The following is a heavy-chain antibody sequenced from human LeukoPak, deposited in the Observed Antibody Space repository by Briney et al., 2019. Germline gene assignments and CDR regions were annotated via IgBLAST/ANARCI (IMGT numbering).Heavy chain of an antibody. CDR3: AREGEMIAVAGNLLFDY. D-gene: IGHD6-19*01. CDR2: IIPTFDTA. V-gene: IGHV1-69*13. Sequence: GASVRVSCKASGGTFSRYAISCVRQAPGQGRECMGGIIPTFDTANYAQQFQGRVTITADESTSTAYMELSSLRSEDTAVYYCAREGEMIAVAGNLLFDYWGQGTLVTVSS. CDR1: GGTFSRYA. J-gene: IGHJ4*02.